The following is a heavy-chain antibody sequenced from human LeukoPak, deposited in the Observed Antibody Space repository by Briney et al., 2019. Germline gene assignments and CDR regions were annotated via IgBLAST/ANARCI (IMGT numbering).Heavy chain of an antibody. Sequence: PSETLSLTCAVYGGSFSGYYWSWIRQPPGKGLEWIGEINHSGSTNYNPSLKSRVTISVDTSKNQFSLKLSSVTAADTAVYYCARGHNPASTYYEFWSGYGFDYWGQGTLVTVSS. D-gene: IGHD3-3*01. CDR3: ARGHNPASTYYEFWSGYGFDY. J-gene: IGHJ4*02. V-gene: IGHV4-34*01. CDR2: INHSGST. CDR1: GGSFSGYY.